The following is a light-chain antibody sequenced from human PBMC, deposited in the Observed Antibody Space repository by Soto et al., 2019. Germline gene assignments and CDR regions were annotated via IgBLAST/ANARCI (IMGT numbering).Light chain of an antibody. Sequence: DIQMTQSPSTLSGSVGDRVTITCRASQTISSWLAWYQQKPGKAPKLLIYKASTLKSGVPSRFSGSGSGTEFTLTISSLQPDDFATYYCQQYKSDSQTFGQGTKVDIK. CDR3: QQYKSDSQT. CDR1: QTISSW. V-gene: IGKV1-5*03. CDR2: KAS. J-gene: IGKJ2*01.